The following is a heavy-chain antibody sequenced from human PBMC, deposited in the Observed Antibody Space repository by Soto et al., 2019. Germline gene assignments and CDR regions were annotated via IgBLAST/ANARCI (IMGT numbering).Heavy chain of an antibody. D-gene: IGHD1-26*01. CDR3: AKDPGVEWELYFDY. Sequence: GGSLRLSCAASGFTFSSYWMSWVRQAPGKGLEWVANIKQDGSEKYYVDSVKGRFTISRDSAKNSLYLQMNSLRAEDTAVYYCAKDPGVEWELYFDYWGQGTLVTVSS. CDR2: IKQDGSEK. V-gene: IGHV3-7*03. CDR1: GFTFSSYW. J-gene: IGHJ4*02.